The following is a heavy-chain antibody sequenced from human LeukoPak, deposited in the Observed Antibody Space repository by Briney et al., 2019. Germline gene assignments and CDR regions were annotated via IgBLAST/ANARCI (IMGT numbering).Heavy chain of an antibody. D-gene: IGHD7-27*01. J-gene: IGHJ4*02. CDR1: GDSVSSDSAS. V-gene: IGHV6-1*01. CDR2: TYYRSKWYY. Sequence: SQTLSLTCAISGDSVSSDSASWHWLRQSPSRGLEWLGRTYYRSKWYYNFAVSVKSRITINPDTSKNQLSLQLNSVTPEDTAVYYCARVGKLGHFDYWGQGTLVTVSS. CDR3: ARVGKLGHFDY.